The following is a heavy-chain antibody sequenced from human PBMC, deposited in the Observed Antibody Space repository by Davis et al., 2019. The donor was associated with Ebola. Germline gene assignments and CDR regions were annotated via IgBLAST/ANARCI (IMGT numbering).Heavy chain of an antibody. V-gene: IGHV1-18*04. CDR3: ARAQFPTTSDH. CDR1: GYSFASYG. J-gene: IGHJ4*02. Sequence: SVKVSCKASGYSFASYGITWLRQAPGQGLEWMGWINPHNGNTNYAQNVQGRVTMTTDTSTSTAYMEVGSLRSDDTAVYYCARAQFPTTSDHWGQGTLVTVSS. D-gene: IGHD1-1*01. CDR2: INPHNGNT.